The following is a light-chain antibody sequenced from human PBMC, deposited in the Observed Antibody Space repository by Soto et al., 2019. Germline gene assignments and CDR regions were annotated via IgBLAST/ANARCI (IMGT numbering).Light chain of an antibody. J-gene: IGKJ5*01. Sequence: IVLEQSRGTLSLSPGERGTLSCRASQSVSSHLAWYPQTPGQPPRLLIYDASKRPTGIPARFSGSVSGTDFTLTLSSLEPEDSAVYYCQRRSDRLPITFGQGTRLEIK. CDR1: QSVSSH. V-gene: IGKV3-11*01. CDR2: DAS. CDR3: QRRSDRLPIT.